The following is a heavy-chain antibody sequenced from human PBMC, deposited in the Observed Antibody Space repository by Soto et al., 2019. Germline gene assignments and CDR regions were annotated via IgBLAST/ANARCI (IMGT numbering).Heavy chain of an antibody. CDR1: GFTFSDYY. D-gene: IGHD2-15*01. CDR3: ARDPLLGYCSGGSCHGYYYYGMDV. V-gene: IGHV3-11*04. J-gene: IGHJ6*02. Sequence: GGSLRLSCAASGFTFSDYYMSWIRQAPGKGLEWVSYIINSGSTTYYADSVKGRFTISRDNSKNTLYLQMNSLRAEDTAVYYCARDPLLGYCSGGSCHGYYYYGMDVWGQGTTVTVSS. CDR2: IINSGSTT.